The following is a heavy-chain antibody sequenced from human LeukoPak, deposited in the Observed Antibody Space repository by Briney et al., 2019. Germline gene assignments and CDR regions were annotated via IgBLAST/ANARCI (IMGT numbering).Heavy chain of an antibody. Sequence: AASVKVSCKASGYTFTNFGISWVRQAPGQGLEWMGWISAYNGNTNYAQKLQGRVTMTTDTSTSTAYMELRSLRSDDTAVYYCAYPAIYGSGIGDAFDIWGQGAMVTVSS. J-gene: IGHJ3*02. CDR1: GYTFTNFG. CDR3: AYPAIYGSGIGDAFDI. D-gene: IGHD3-10*01. V-gene: IGHV1-18*01. CDR2: ISAYNGNT.